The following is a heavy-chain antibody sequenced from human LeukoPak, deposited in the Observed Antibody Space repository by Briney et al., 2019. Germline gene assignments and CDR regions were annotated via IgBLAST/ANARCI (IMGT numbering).Heavy chain of an antibody. CDR1: GGTFSSYA. V-gene: IGHV1-69*04. Sequence: SVKVSCKASGGTFSSYAISWVRQAPGQGLEWMGRIIPILGIANYAQKFQGRVTITADESTSTAYMELSSLRSEDTAVYYCARLAADYYFDCWGQGTPVTVYS. J-gene: IGHJ4*02. CDR2: IIPILGIA. CDR3: ARLAADYYFDC. D-gene: IGHD6-13*01.